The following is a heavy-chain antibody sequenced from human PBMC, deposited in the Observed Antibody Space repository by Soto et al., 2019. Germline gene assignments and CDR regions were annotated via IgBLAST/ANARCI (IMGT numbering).Heavy chain of an antibody. CDR3: ARFFGSGFDY. V-gene: IGHV3-48*02. Sequence: EVQLVESGGGLVQPGGSLRLSCVASGFTFSTDVMNWVRQAPGKGLEWVVHISTSGATRYYADSVKGRFTISRDNAKTSLYLQMDSLRNEDTAVYYCARFFGSGFDYWGQGTLVTVSS. D-gene: IGHD6-19*01. CDR1: GFTFSTDV. J-gene: IGHJ4*02. CDR2: ISTSGATR.